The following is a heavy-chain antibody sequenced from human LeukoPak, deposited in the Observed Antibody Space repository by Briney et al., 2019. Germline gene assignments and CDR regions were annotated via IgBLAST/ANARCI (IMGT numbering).Heavy chain of an antibody. J-gene: IGHJ4*02. CDR1: GFTFSTYT. D-gene: IGHD1-7*01. V-gene: IGHV3-21*01. Sequence: GGSLRLSCAASGFTFSTYTMYWVRQTPGKGLEWVSSITGGIGNMYYADSVKGRFIISRDNANNSLYLQMNSLRAEDTAVYYCARMLGGNYMSTYYFDYWGQGTLVTVSS. CDR2: ITGGIGNM. CDR3: ARMLGGNYMSTYYFDY.